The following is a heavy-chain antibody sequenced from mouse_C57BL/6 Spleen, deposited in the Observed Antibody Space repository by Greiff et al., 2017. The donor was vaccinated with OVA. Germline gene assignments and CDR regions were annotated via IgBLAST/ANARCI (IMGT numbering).Heavy chain of an antibody. J-gene: IGHJ3*01. D-gene: IGHD3-2*01. Sequence: VNVVESGPELVKPGASVKISCKASGYAFSSSWMNWVKQRPGKGLEWIGRIYPGDGDTNYNGKFKGKATLTADKSSSTAYMQLSSLTSEDSAVYFCAREADSSFAYWGQGTLVTVSA. CDR2: IYPGDGDT. CDR3: AREADSSFAY. CDR1: GYAFSSSW. V-gene: IGHV1-82*01.